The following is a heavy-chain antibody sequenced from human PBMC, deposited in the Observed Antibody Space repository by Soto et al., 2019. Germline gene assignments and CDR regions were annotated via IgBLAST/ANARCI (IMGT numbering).Heavy chain of an antibody. CDR1: GGTFSSYA. Sequence: SVKVSCKASGGTFSSYAISWVRQAPGQGLEWMGGIIPIFGTANYAQKFQGRVTITADESTSTAYMELSSLRSEDTAVYYCAGGVVSPPPYYYYGMDVWGQGTTVTVSS. D-gene: IGHD3-3*01. J-gene: IGHJ6*02. CDR3: AGGVVSPPPYYYYGMDV. CDR2: IIPIFGTA. V-gene: IGHV1-69*13.